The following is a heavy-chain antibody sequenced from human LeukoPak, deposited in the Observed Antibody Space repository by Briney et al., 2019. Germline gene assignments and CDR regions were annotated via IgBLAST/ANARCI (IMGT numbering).Heavy chain of an antibody. D-gene: IGHD3-16*01. Sequence: PSETLSLTCAVYGGSFSGHYWGWIRQPPGKGLEWIGEIHHSGSTKYNPSLKSRVTISLDTSKNQFSLKLSSVTAADTAVYYCARVSDDYVWGSSYYYYMDVWGKGTTVTVSS. J-gene: IGHJ6*03. V-gene: IGHV4-34*01. CDR1: GGSFSGHY. CDR3: ARVSDDYVWGSSYYYYMDV. CDR2: IHHSGST.